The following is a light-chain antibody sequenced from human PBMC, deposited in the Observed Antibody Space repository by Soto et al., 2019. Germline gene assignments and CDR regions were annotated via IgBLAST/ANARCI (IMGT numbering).Light chain of an antibody. V-gene: IGKV1-39*01. CDR2: STT. J-gene: IGKJ5*01. Sequence: DIQMTQAPSSLSASVGDIVNITCRASQNIRNSLNWYQQKPGQAPKLLISSTTSLQGGVPSRFGGSRRAPDFTFAITSWQPEDWASDYCQQSYSTPSITFGQGTRLEI. CDR1: QNIRNS. CDR3: QQSYSTPSIT.